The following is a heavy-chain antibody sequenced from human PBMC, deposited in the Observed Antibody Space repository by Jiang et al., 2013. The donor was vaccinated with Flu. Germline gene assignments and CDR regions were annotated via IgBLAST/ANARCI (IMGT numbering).Heavy chain of an antibody. Sequence: PGKGLEWVANIKQDGSEKYYVDSVKGRFTISRDNAKNSLYLQMNSLRDEDTAVYYCARDAHDSSGYYYVFWVEYWGQGTLVTVSS. CDR3: ARDAHDSSGYYYVFWVEY. D-gene: IGHD3-22*01. V-gene: IGHV3-7*01. CDR2: IKQDGSEK. J-gene: IGHJ4*02.